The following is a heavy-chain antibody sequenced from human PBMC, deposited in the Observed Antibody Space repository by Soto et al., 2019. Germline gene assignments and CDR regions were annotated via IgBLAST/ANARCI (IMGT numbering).Heavy chain of an antibody. CDR1: GGSFSDYY. J-gene: IGHJ4*02. CDR2: IYYSGST. Sequence: SETLSLTCSVYGGSFSDYYWSWIRQPPGKGLEWIGYIYYSGSTYYNPSLKSRVTISVDTSKNQFSLKLSSVTAADTAVYYCARERQVTTHSDYYDSSGYYNYFDYWGQGTLVTVSS. CDR3: ARERQVTTHSDYYDSSGYYNYFDY. V-gene: IGHV4-30-4*01. D-gene: IGHD3-22*01.